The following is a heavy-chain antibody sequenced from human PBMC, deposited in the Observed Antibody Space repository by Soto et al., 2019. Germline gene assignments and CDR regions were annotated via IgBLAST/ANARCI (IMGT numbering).Heavy chain of an antibody. V-gene: IGHV4-61*08. J-gene: IGHJ3*02. CDR2: VYYSGTT. CDR1: GGSISSGDYY. CDR3: ARHTDDILTGNEALDI. D-gene: IGHD3-9*01. Sequence: SETLCLTCTVSGGSISSGDYYWSWIRQSPGKGLEWIGYVYYSGTTNYNPTLKSRITILVDTSENQFSLKLTSVTAADTAVYYCARHTDDILTGNEALDIWGQGTVVTVSS.